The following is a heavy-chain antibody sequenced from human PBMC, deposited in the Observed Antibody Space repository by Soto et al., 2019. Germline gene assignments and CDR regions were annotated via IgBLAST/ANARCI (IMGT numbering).Heavy chain of an antibody. CDR3: ALGGSGSYNWFDP. CDR2: IIPILGIA. V-gene: IGHV1-69*02. CDR1: GGTFSSYT. Sequence: GASVKVSCKASGGTFSSYTISWVRQAPGQGLEWMGRIIPILGIANYAQKFQGRVTITADKSTSTAYMELSSLRSEDTAVYYCALGGSGSYNWFDPWGQGTLVTVSS. D-gene: IGHD3-10*01. J-gene: IGHJ5*02.